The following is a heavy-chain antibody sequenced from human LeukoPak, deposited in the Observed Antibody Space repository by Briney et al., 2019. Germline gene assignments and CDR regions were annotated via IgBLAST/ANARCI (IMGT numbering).Heavy chain of an antibody. D-gene: IGHD3-9*01. V-gene: IGHV3-23*01. CDR2: ISGSGGST. CDR1: GFTFSSYA. CDR3: AKTLRYFDWALFDY. Sequence: PGGSLRLSCAASGFTFSSYAMSWVRQAPGKGLEWVSAISGSGGSTYYADSVKGRFTISRDNSKNTLYLQMNSLRAEDTAVYYCAKTLRYFDWALFDYWGQGTLVSVSP. J-gene: IGHJ4*02.